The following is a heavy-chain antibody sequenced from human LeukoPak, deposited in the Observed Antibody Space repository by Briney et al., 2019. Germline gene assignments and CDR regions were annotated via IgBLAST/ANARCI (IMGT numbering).Heavy chain of an antibody. Sequence: GGSLRLSCAASGFTFSNAWMSWVRQAPGKGLEWVGRIKSKTDGGTTDYAAPVKGRFTISRDDSKNTLYLQMNSLKTEDTAVYYCSTSTVTTDPSSYYYYGMGVWGQGTTVTVSS. V-gene: IGHV3-15*01. D-gene: IGHD4-17*01. CDR3: STSTVTTDPSSYYYYGMGV. J-gene: IGHJ6*02. CDR1: GFTFSNAW. CDR2: IKSKTDGGTT.